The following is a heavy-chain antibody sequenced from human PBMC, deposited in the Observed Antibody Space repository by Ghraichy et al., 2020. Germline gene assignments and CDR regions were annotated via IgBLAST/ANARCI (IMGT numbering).Heavy chain of an antibody. J-gene: IGHJ5*02. CDR3: ARHFDLYSFDH. CDR2: VFYSGTR. CDR1: GGSIGSHY. V-gene: IGHV4-59*08. Sequence: ESLNISCTVSGGSIGSHYWSWIRQVPGQELEWIDYVFYSGTRDYNPSRKSRVIISGDSSKNQISLRLSSVTAADTAVYYCARHFDLYSFDHWGQGILVTVSS.